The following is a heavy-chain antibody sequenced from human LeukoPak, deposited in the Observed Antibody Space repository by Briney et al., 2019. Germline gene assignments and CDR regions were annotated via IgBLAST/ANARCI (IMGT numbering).Heavy chain of an antibody. CDR1: GFTFSSYA. D-gene: IGHD6-13*01. CDR3: ARSSRWYAAETT. CDR2: ISGSGGTT. J-gene: IGHJ5*02. V-gene: IGHV3-23*01. Sequence: HPGGSLRLSCAASGFTFSSYAMSWVRQAPGKGLEWVSAISGSGGTTYYADSVKGRFTISRDNSKNTLYLQSNSLTAEDTAVYYCARSSRWYAAETTWGQGTLATVSA.